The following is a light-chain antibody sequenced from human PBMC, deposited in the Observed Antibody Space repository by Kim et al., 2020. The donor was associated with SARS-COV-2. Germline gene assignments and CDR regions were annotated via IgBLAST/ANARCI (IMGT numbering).Light chain of an antibody. V-gene: IGKV1-12*01. CDR3: QQSNTFLYT. CDR1: QGISSW. CDR2: ATS. J-gene: IGKJ2*01. Sequence: SAAVGDRVTITCRARQGISSWLAWYQQKPGKAPKLLIYATSSLQSGVPSRFSGSGSGTEFTLTISSLQPEDSATYYCQQSNTFLYTFGQGTKLEI.